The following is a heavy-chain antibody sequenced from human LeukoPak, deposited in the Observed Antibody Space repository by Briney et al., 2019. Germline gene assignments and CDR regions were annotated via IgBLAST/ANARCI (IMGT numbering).Heavy chain of an antibody. CDR3: ARDRRYSSGWYVRHYYMDV. CDR1: GVSISSYY. CDR2: IYYSGST. Sequence: PSVTLSLTCTVYGVSISSYYWSWLRQPPGKGLEWIGYIYYSGSTNYNPSLTSRVTISVDTSKNQFSLKLSSVTAADTAVYYCARDRRYSSGWYVRHYYMDVWGKGTTVTVSS. J-gene: IGHJ6*03. V-gene: IGHV4-59*01. D-gene: IGHD6-19*01.